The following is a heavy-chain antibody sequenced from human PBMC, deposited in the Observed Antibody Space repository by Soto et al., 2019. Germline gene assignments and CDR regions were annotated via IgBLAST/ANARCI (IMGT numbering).Heavy chain of an antibody. CDR1: GVSFSDYS. Sequence: LRLSCVVSGVSFSDYSMNWVRQAPGKGLEWVALISGSSSYIYYADSVKGRFTISRDNAKNSLFLQMDSLRVEDTAVYYCARSGEILQTFDSWGQGTLVTVSS. D-gene: IGHD1-26*01. V-gene: IGHV3-21*01. CDR2: ISGSSSYI. J-gene: IGHJ4*02. CDR3: ARSGEILQTFDS.